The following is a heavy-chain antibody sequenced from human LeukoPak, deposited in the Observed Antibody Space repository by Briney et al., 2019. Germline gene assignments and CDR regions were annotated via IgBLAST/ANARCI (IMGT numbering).Heavy chain of an antibody. CDR2: IYASGST. J-gene: IGHJ5*02. V-gene: IGHV4-61*02. CDR1: GGSISSGSYY. CDR3: ARGYDFWTGWFDP. Sequence: PSETLSLTCTVSGGSISSGSYYWSWIRQPAGQGLEWIGRIYASGSTNYNPSLKSRVIILLDTSKNQFSLKLSSVTAADTAIYYCARGYDFWTGWFDPWGQGTLVTVSS. D-gene: IGHD3-3*01.